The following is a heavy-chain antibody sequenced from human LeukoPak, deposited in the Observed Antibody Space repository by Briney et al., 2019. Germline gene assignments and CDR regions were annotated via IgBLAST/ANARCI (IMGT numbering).Heavy chain of an antibody. J-gene: IGHJ4*02. D-gene: IGHD3-22*01. CDR2: ISWNSGSI. Sequence: GGSLRLSCAASGFTFDDYAMHWVRQAPGKGLEWVSGISWNSGSIGYADSVKGRFTISRDNAKNSLYLQMNSLRAEDTAVYYCAKDLWGDSSPYYWYYFDYWGQGTLVTVSS. CDR3: AKDLWGDSSPYYWYYFDY. V-gene: IGHV3-9*01. CDR1: GFTFDDYA.